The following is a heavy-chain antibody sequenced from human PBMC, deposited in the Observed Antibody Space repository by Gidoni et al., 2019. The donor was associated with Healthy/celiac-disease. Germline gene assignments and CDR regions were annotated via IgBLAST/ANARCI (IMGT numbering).Heavy chain of an antibody. CDR1: GVTFSSYG. D-gene: IGHD3-10*01. V-gene: IGHV3-30*18. Sequence: QVQLVESGGGVVQPGRSLRLSCAASGVTFSSYGMHWVRQAPGKGLEWVAVISYDGSNKYYADSVKGRFTISRDNSKNTLYLQMNSLRAEDTAVYYCAKDSITMVRGVIGALDYWGQGTLVTVSS. J-gene: IGHJ4*02. CDR3: AKDSITMVRGVIGALDY. CDR2: ISYDGSNK.